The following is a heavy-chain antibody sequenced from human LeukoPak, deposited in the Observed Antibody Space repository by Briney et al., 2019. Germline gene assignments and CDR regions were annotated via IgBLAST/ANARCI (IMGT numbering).Heavy chain of an antibody. J-gene: IGHJ3*02. D-gene: IGHD4-11*01. CDR2: MYHYGGT. CDR3: ARVRGMTPVNNAGFEI. Sequence: SETLSLTCSVSGGSINSDYWNWIRQPPGKGLEWIGYMYHYGGTNYNPSLKSRVTISIDKPKKQFSLKVISVTAADTAIYYCARVRGMTPVNNAGFEIWGQGTSVTLPS. V-gene: IGHV4-59*01. CDR1: GGSINSDY.